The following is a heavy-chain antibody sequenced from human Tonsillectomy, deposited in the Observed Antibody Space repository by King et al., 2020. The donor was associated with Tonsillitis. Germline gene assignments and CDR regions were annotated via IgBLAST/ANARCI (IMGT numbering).Heavy chain of an antibody. CDR2: ISSSSSYI. CDR1: GFTFSSYS. V-gene: IGHV3-21*01. CDR3: ARELCYYDSSGYWPYYFDY. D-gene: IGHD3-22*01. J-gene: IGHJ4*02. Sequence: VQLVESGGGLVKPGGSLRLSCAASGFTFSSYSMNWVRQAPGKGLEWVSSISSSSSYIYYADSVKGRFTISRDNAKNSLYLQMNSLKGEDTAVYYCARELCYYDSSGYWPYYFDYWGQGTLVTVSS.